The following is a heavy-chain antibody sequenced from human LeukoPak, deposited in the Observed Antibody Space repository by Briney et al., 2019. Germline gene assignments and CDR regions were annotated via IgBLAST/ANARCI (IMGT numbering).Heavy chain of an antibody. CDR3: ARAVVPAATPDAFDI. V-gene: IGHV1-69*13. CDR1: GCTFSSYA. CDR2: IIPIFGTA. Sequence: SVKVSCKASGCTFSSYAISWVRQAPGQGLEWMGGIIPIFGTANYAQKFQGRVTITADESTSTAYMELSSLRSEDTAVYYCARAVVPAATPDAFDIWGQGTMVTVSS. J-gene: IGHJ3*02. D-gene: IGHD2-2*02.